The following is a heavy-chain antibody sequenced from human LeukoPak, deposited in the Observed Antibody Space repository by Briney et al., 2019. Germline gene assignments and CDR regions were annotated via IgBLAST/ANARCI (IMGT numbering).Heavy chain of an antibody. D-gene: IGHD4-23*01. CDR3: ARFGYVETTVATPIKYYFAMDV. CDR2: IYHTGST. Sequence: PSETLSLTCAVSGGSISTSNWWSWVRQPPGKGLEWIGEIYHTGSTNYNPSLKSRVTILVAESNNHFSLRLSSLTAADTAVYYCARFGYVETTVATPIKYYFAMDVWGQGTTVTVSS. V-gene: IGHV4-4*02. J-gene: IGHJ6*02. CDR1: GGSISTSNW.